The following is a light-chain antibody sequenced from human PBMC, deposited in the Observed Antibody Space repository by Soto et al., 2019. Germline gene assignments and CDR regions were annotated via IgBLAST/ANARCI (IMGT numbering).Light chain of an antibody. V-gene: IGLV2-14*03. CDR1: RSDVGGYNY. Sequence: LTQPASVSGSPGQSITISCTGTRSDVGGYNYVSWYQQHPGKAPKVVIYEVTYRPAGVSNRFSGSKSGNTAYLTISGLQAEDEADYYCTSYTSSITYVFGTGTKVTVL. CDR3: TSYTSSITYV. CDR2: EVT. J-gene: IGLJ1*01.